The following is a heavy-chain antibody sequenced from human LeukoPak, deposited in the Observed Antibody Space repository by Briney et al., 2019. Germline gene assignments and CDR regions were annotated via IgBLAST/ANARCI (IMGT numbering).Heavy chain of an antibody. J-gene: IGHJ4*02. CDR1: GLSFSSYA. V-gene: IGHV3-23*01. CDR2: ISGNGGKT. CDR3: AKLYYDYVWGSYRYYFFDS. D-gene: IGHD3-16*02. Sequence: GGSLRLSCEGSGLSFSSYAMSWVRQAPGKGLEWVSDISGNGGKTYYADSVKGRLTISRDNSKNTLYLQMNSLRVDDTAAYYCAKLYYDYVWGSYRYYFFDSWGQGTLVTVSS.